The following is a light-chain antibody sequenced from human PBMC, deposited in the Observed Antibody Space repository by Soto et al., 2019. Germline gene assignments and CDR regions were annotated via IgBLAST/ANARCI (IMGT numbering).Light chain of an antibody. CDR3: QQYGNSPYA. J-gene: IGKJ2*01. Sequence: EIVLTQSPGTLSLSPGERATLSCRASQSVSSNYLAWYQQKSGQAPRLLIYGASSRATGIPDRFSGSWSGTDFTLTISKLEPEDFAVYYCQQYGNSPYAFGQRTELEI. CDR1: QSVSSNY. CDR2: GAS. V-gene: IGKV3-20*01.